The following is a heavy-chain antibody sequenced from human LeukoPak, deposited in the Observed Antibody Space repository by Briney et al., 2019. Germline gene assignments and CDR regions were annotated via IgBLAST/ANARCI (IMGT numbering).Heavy chain of an antibody. CDR2: ISSSGSTI. CDR3: ARGGALRVSLDY. Sequence: GGSLRLSCAASGFTFSSYEMNWVRQAPGKGLEWVSYISSSGSTIYYADSAKGRFAISRDNAKNSLYLQMNSLRAEDTAVYYCARGGALRVSLDYWGQGTLVTVSS. J-gene: IGHJ4*02. CDR1: GFTFSSYE. V-gene: IGHV3-48*03. D-gene: IGHD6-13*01.